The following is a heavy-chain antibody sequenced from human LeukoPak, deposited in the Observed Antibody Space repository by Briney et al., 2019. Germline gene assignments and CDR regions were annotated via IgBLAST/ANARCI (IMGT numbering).Heavy chain of an antibody. CDR3: AKDTSVVRGVNDY. CDR1: GFTFSSYA. V-gene: IGHV3-23*01. CDR2: ISGSGGST. Sequence: GGSLRLSCAASGFTFSSYAMSRVRQAPGKGLEWVSAISGSGGSTYYADSVKGRFTISRDNSKNTLYLQMNSLRAEDTAVYYCAKDTSVVRGVNDYWGQGTLVTVSS. D-gene: IGHD3-10*01. J-gene: IGHJ4*02.